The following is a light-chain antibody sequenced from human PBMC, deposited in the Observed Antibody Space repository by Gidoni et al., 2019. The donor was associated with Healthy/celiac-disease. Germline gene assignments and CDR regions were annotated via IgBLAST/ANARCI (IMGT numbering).Light chain of an antibody. J-gene: IGKJ4*01. Sequence: ELVMTKSPANLYVSPGERATLSCRASQGDSSNLAWYQQKPGQAPRLLIYGASTMATGIPARFRGSGSGTEFNLTISSLQAEDFAVYYCQQDNNWPPLTFGGGTKVEIK. V-gene: IGKV3-15*01. CDR1: QGDSSN. CDR3: QQDNNWPPLT. CDR2: GAS.